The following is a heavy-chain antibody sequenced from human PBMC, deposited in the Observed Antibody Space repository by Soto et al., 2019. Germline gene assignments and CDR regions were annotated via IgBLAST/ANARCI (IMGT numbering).Heavy chain of an antibody. D-gene: IGHD1-26*01. CDR1: GFTVSNNY. CDR2: IYSEGYT. CDR3: ARELGWEGRTGGY. J-gene: IGHJ4*02. V-gene: IGHV3-53*01. Sequence: EVQLVESGGGLIQPGGSLRLSCAASGFTVSNNYMSWVRQAPGKGLEWVSIIYSEGYTYYADYVKGRFTISRDNSKNKLFLQMNSLRAEETAVYYCARELGWEGRTGGYWSQGTLVTVSS.